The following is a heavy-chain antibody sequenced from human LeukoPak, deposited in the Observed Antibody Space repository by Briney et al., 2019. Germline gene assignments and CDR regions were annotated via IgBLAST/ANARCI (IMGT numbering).Heavy chain of an antibody. V-gene: IGHV3-48*02. CDR3: ARRAI. J-gene: IGHJ6*04. CDR1: GFTFSTYV. Sequence: PGGSLRLSCAAPGFTFSTYVMSWVRQAPGKGLEWISYITGNSATIYYADSVRGRFTISRDNAKNSVYLEMNSLREEDTAVYYCARRAIWGKGSTVIVSS. CDR2: ITGNSATI.